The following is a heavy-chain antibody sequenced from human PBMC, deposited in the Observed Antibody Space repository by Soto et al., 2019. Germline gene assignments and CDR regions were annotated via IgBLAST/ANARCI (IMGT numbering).Heavy chain of an antibody. D-gene: IGHD3-16*01. Sequence: EVQLVESGGGLVQPGGSLRLSYAASGFTVSTSYISWVRQVPGKGLEWVSVIYSGGSTFYADSVRGRFTISRDNSQNTVNIQMNSLRAEDTAVYYCARDPWAADYWGQGTLVTVSS. CDR3: ARDPWAADY. CDR2: IYSGGST. V-gene: IGHV3-66*01. J-gene: IGHJ4*02. CDR1: GFTVSTSY.